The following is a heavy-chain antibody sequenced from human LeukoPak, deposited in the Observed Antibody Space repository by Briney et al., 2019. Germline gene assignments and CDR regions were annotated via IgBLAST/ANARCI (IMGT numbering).Heavy chain of an antibody. D-gene: IGHD3-9*01. CDR1: GFTFSSYA. CDR3: ATKVGGYDILTGYYIFDY. J-gene: IGHJ4*02. Sequence: GGSLRLSCAASGFTFSSYAMSWVRQAPGKGLEWVSAISGSGGSTYYADSVKGRFTISRDNSKNTPYLQMNSLRAEDTAVYYCATKVGGYDILTGYYIFDYWGQGTLVTVSS. CDR2: ISGSGGST. V-gene: IGHV3-23*01.